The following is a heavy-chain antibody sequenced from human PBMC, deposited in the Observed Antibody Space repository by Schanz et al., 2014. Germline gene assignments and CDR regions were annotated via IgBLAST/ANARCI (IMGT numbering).Heavy chain of an antibody. CDR3: ARDRGYCSGGSCLTFDY. J-gene: IGHJ4*02. Sequence: EVQLLESGGGLVQPGGSLRLSCAASGFTFTTHSMTWVRQAPGKGLEWVSGISGSGGSTYYADSVKGRFTISRDNSKTTLSLQMNSLRAEDTAVYYCARDRGYCSGGSCLTFDYWGQGTLVTVSS. CDR1: GFTFTTHS. D-gene: IGHD2-15*01. CDR2: ISGSGGST. V-gene: IGHV3-23*01.